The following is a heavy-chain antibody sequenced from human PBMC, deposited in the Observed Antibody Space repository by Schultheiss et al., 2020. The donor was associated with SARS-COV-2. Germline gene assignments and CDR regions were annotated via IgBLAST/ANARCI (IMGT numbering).Heavy chain of an antibody. J-gene: IGHJ4*02. CDR3: ARRLRLGYCSSTSCYNFREFDY. CDR1: GGSISSSNW. D-gene: IGHD2-2*02. V-gene: IGHV4-4*02. CDR2: INHSGST. Sequence: SETLSLTCAVSGGSISSSNWWSWVRQPPGKGLEWIGEINHSGSTNYNPSLKSRVTISVDTSKNQFSLKLSSVTAADTAVYYCARRLRLGYCSSTSCYNFREFDYWGQGTLVTVSS.